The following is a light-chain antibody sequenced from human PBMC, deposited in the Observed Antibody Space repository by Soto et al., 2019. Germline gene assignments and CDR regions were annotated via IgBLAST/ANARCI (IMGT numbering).Light chain of an antibody. CDR1: QSVSSTY. CDR2: GAS. J-gene: IGKJ1*01. Sequence: EILLTQSPGTLSLSPGERATLSCRASQSVSSTYLAWYQQRPGQAPRLLIYGASSRANGIPDRFSGSGSGTDFTLTISSLQSEDFAIYYCLQYDNWHPWTFGQGTKVDIK. V-gene: IGKV3-20*01. CDR3: LQYDNWHPWT.